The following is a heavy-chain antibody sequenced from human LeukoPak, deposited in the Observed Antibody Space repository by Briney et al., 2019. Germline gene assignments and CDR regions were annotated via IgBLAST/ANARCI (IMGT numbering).Heavy chain of an antibody. D-gene: IGHD1-26*01. CDR3: ARESIRIVGAAKVKFFDY. Sequence: ASVKVSCKASGYTFTGPYIRWVRQAPGEGLEWMGGINPDSGDTKYAQTFEGRVTMTRDTSISTASLDLSKLRSEHTAVYYSARESIRIVGAAKVKFFDYWGQGTLLTVSS. J-gene: IGHJ4*02. V-gene: IGHV1-2*02. CDR1: GYTFTGPY. CDR2: INPDSGDT.